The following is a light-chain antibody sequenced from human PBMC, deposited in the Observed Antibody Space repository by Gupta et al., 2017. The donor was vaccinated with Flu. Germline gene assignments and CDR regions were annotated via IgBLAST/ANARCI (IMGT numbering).Light chain of an antibody. CDR3: RQGTHWPWT. CDR2: KVS. Sequence: DVVMTQSPLSLPVTLGQPASISCRSSQSLVYSDGNTYLNWFQQRPGQSPRRLIYKVSNRDPGVPDRFSGSGSGTDFTLKISRVEAEDVGVYYCRQGTHWPWTFGQGTKVEIK. CDR1: QSLVYSDGNTY. J-gene: IGKJ1*01. V-gene: IGKV2-30*01.